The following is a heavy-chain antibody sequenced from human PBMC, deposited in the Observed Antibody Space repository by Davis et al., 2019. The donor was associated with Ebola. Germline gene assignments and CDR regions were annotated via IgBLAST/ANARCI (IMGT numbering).Heavy chain of an antibody. CDR1: GDSISSYY. D-gene: IGHD3-10*01. Sequence: SETLSLTCTVSGDSISSYYWSWIRQPPGKGLEWIAYIYYSGSTSYNPSLKSRVTMSIDTSRNSFSLSLTSVTAADTAVYYCARQISGFGRYNWFDPWGQGTLVTVSS. CDR2: IYYSGST. V-gene: IGHV4-59*08. CDR3: ARQISGFGRYNWFDP. J-gene: IGHJ5*02.